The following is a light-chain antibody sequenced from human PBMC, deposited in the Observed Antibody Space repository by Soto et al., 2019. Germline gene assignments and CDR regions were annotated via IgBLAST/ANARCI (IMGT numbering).Light chain of an antibody. Sequence: DIQLTQSPSTLSAAVGDSVTITCRASQNIRNLLAWYQQKPGKAPKPLIYDASTLKTGVPSRFSGSGSGSGFNFTITGLQPDDFATYFCQQYNTYATFGQGTRLDIK. CDR1: QNIRNL. V-gene: IGKV1-5*01. CDR3: QQYNTYAT. J-gene: IGKJ5*01. CDR2: DAS.